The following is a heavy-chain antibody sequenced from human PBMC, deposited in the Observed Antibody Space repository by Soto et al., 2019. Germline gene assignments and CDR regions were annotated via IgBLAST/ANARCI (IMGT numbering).Heavy chain of an antibody. CDR3: ARVGGYIWGSYRGPNWFDP. V-gene: IGHV4-59*01. J-gene: IGHJ5*02. CDR2: IYYSGST. D-gene: IGHD3-16*02. CDR1: GGSISSYY. Sequence: SETLSLTCTVSGGSISSYYWSWIWQPPGKGLEWIGYIYYSGSTNYNPSLKSRVTISVDTSKNQFSLKLSSVTAADTAVYYCARVGGYIWGSYRGPNWFDPWGQGTLVTVSS.